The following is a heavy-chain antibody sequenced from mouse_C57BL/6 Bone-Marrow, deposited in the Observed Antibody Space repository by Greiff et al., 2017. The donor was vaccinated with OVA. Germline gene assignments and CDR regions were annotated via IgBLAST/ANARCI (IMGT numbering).Heavy chain of an antibody. V-gene: IGHV1-50*01. CDR2: IDPSDSYT. CDR3: AREKDGYYGFAY. D-gene: IGHD2-3*01. Sequence: QVQLQQPGAELVKPGASVKLSCKASGYTFTSYWMQWVKQRPGQGLEWIGEIDPSDSYTNYNQQFKGKATLTVDTSSSTAYMQLSSLTSEDSAVYYCAREKDGYYGFAYWGQGTLVTVSA. CDR1: GYTFTSYW. J-gene: IGHJ3*01.